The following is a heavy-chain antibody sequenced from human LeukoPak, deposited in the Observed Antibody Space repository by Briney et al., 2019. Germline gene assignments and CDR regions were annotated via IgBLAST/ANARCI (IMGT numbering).Heavy chain of an antibody. CDR1: GYTLTELS. D-gene: IGHD1-26*01. J-gene: IGHJ4*02. Sequence: ASVKVSSKVSGYTLTELSMLGMRHAPGKGHEWMGGFDPEDGETIYAQKFQGRVTMTETTSTDTAYMELSSLRSEDTAVYYCATGRSGSTLDYLDYWGPGTLVTVSS. CDR2: FDPEDGET. CDR3: ATGRSGSTLDYLDY. V-gene: IGHV1-24*01.